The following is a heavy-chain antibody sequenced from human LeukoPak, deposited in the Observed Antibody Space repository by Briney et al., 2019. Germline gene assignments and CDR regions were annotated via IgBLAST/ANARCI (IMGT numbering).Heavy chain of an antibody. CDR3: ARDGSREDYYMDV. D-gene: IGHD1-26*01. V-gene: IGHV3-30*02. CDR2: IRYDGSNK. Sequence: GGSLRLSCAASGSTFSSYGMHWVRQAPGKGLEWVAFIRYDGSNKYYADSVKGRFTISRDNAKNSLYLQMNSLRAEDTAVYYCARDGSREDYYMDVWGKGTTVTVSS. J-gene: IGHJ6*03. CDR1: GSTFSSYG.